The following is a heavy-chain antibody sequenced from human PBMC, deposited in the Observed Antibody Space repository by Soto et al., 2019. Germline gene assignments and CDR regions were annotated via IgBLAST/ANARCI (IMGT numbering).Heavy chain of an antibody. Sequence: SETLSLTCFVSGDSHNSRSYYWGWLRQPPGKGLEWIGNIYYNERPNYNPSLKSRLTILIDTSKNQLSLEVTPVTAADTGIYYCARHDGYSYGFDYWGQGALVTVSS. CDR2: IYYNERP. V-gene: IGHV4-39*01. CDR1: GDSHNSRSYY. D-gene: IGHD5-18*01. J-gene: IGHJ4*02. CDR3: ARHDGYSYGFDY.